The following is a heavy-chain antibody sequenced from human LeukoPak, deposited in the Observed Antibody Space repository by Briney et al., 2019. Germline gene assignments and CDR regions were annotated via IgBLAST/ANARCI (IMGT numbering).Heavy chain of an antibody. V-gene: IGHV3-30*02. Sequence: PGRSLRLSCAASGFTFSSYGMHWVRQAPGKGLEWVAFIRYDGSNKYYADSVKGRFTISRDNSKNTLYLQMNSLRAEVTAVYYCATEDIVVVPAAGGAFDIWGQGTMVTVSS. CDR2: IRYDGSNK. J-gene: IGHJ3*02. CDR1: GFTFSSYG. D-gene: IGHD2-2*01. CDR3: ATEDIVVVPAAGGAFDI.